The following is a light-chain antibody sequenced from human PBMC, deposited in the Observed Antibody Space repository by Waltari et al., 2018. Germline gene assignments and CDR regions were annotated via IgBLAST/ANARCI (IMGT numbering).Light chain of an antibody. V-gene: IGLV3-27*01. CDR3: YSAADNNQWV. CDR1: ALARKY. Sequence: SYELPQPPSVSVSPGQTARITCSGDALARKYGRWFQQKPGQAPVLVIYKDNERPSGIPERFSGSSSGSTVTLTISGAQVEDEADYYCYSAADNNQWVFGGGTKLTVL. J-gene: IGLJ3*02. CDR2: KDN.